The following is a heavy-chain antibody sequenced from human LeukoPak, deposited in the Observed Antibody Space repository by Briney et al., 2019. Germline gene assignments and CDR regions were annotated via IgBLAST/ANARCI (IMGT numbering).Heavy chain of an antibody. CDR3: AREGTKDILTGYYSPSGAFDI. Sequence: AGGSLRLSCAASGFTVSSNYMSWVRQAPGKGLEWVSVIYTTGTTYYADSVKGRFTISRDNSKNTLYLQMNSLRAEDTAVYYCAREGTKDILTGYYSPSGAFDIWGQGTMVTVSS. V-gene: IGHV3-53*01. CDR2: IYTTGTT. D-gene: IGHD3-9*01. J-gene: IGHJ3*02. CDR1: GFTVSSNY.